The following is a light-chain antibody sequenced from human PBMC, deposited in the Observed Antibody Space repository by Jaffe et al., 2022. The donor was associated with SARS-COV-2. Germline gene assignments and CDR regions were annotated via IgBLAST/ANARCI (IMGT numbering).Light chain of an antibody. J-gene: IGKJ5*01. Sequence: DIQMTQSPSSLSASIGDRVTITCRASQNIFRHLNWYHFKPGKAPRLLIFSTSNVQSGVPTRFSGSGSETDFTLTISSLQLEDSGTYYCQQSYITPVSFGQGTRLEIK. V-gene: IGKV1-39*01. CDR1: QNIFRH. CDR3: QQSYITPVS. CDR2: STS.